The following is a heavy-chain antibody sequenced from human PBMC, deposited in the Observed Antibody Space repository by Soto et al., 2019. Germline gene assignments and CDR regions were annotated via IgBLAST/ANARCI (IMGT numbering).Heavy chain of an antibody. CDR1: GFTFSSYA. CDR2: ISGSGGST. J-gene: IGHJ4*02. V-gene: IGHV3-23*01. D-gene: IGHD2-2*01. Sequence: GGSLRLSCAASGFTFSSYAMSWVRQAPGKGLEWVSAISGSGGSTYYADSVKGRFTISRDNSKNTLYLQMNSLRAEDTAVYYCAKDGEPDIVVVPAAMAGFIDYWGQGTLVTVSS. CDR3: AKDGEPDIVVVPAAMAGFIDY.